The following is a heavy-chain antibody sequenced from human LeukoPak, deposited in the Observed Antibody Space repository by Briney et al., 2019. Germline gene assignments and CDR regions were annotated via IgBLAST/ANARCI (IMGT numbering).Heavy chain of an antibody. CDR1: GYTFTSYS. J-gene: IGHJ3*02. CDR3: ARGAAFYYDSPRGAFDI. D-gene: IGHD3-22*01. Sequence: GASVKVSCKASGYTFTSYSISWVRQAPGQGLEWMGWINPNSGGTNYAQKFQGRVTMTRDTSISTAYMELSRLRSDDTAVYYCARGAAFYYDSPRGAFDIWGQGTMVTVSS. CDR2: INPNSGGT. V-gene: IGHV1-2*02.